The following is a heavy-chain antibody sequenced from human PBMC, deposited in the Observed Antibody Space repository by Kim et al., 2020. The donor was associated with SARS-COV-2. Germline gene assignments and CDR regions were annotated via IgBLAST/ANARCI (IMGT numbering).Heavy chain of an antibody. V-gene: IGHV3-48*02. CDR2: ISSSSSTI. D-gene: IGHD1-26*01. J-gene: IGHJ3*02. CDR3: ARYTRGSYGNGAFDI. CDR1: GFTFSSYS. Sequence: GGSLRLSCAASGFTFSSYSMNWVRQAPGKGLEWVSYISSSSSTIYYADSVKGRFTISRDNAKNSLYLQMNSLRDEDTAVYYCARYTRGSYGNGAFDIWGQGTMVTVSS.